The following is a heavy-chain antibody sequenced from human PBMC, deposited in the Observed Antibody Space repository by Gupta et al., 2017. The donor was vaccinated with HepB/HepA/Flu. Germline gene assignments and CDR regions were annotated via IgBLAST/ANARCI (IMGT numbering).Heavy chain of an antibody. V-gene: IGHV4-39*01. J-gene: IGHJ4*02. D-gene: IGHD4-17*01. CDR2: GYYSGKT. Sequence: QLQLQESGPGLVKPSETLSLTCTVLGGSISRSSYYWGWIRQPPGKGLEWIGSGYYSGKTYYNPSLKSRVTIAVDTSKDQFALKLSSVTAADTAVYYCARHDYGDYAFFDYWGQGTLVTVSS. CDR3: ARHDYGDYAFFDY. CDR1: GGSISRSSYY.